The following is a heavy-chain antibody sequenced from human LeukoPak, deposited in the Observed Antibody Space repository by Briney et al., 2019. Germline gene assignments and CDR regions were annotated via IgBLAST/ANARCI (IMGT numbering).Heavy chain of an antibody. J-gene: IGHJ4*02. Sequence: GGSLRLSCAASGFTFTSYWMSWVRQAPGKGLEWLATIKKDGSEKYYVDSVEGRFSISRDNAKNSLYLQMNSLRAEDTAVYYCARPRNGDPGGYWGQGTLVTVSS. CDR2: IKKDGSEK. D-gene: IGHD4-17*01. CDR3: ARPRNGDPGGY. CDR1: GFTFTSYW. V-gene: IGHV3-7*01.